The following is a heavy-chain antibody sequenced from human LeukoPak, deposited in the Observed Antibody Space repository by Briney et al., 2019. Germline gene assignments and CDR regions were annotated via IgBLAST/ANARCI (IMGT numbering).Heavy chain of an antibody. Sequence: SVKVSCKASGGTFSSYAISWVRQAPGQGLEWMGRIIPIFGTANYAQKFQGRVTITTDESTSTAYMELSSLRSEDTAVYYRARSAQNNIVLMVYATNDAFDIWGQGTMVTVSS. CDR3: ARSAQNNIVLMVYATNDAFDI. D-gene: IGHD2-8*01. CDR1: GGTFSSYA. V-gene: IGHV1-69*05. CDR2: IIPIFGTA. J-gene: IGHJ3*02.